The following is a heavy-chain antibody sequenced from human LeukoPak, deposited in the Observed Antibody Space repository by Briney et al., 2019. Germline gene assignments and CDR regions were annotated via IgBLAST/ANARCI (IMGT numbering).Heavy chain of an antibody. J-gene: IGHJ4*02. CDR1: GGSFSGYY. D-gene: IGHD3-10*01. CDR3: ARGFTMVRGVIYFDY. CDR2: INHSGST. Sequence: ASETLSLTCAVYGGSFSGYYWSWIRQPPGKGLEWIGEINHSGSTNYNPSLKSRVTISVDTSKNQFSLKLSSVTAADTAVYYCARGFTMVRGVIYFDYWGQGTLVTVSS. V-gene: IGHV4-34*01.